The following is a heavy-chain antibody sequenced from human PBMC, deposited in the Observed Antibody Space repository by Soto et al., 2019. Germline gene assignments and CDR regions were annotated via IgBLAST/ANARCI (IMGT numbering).Heavy chain of an antibody. CDR3: TKEVSLKAHGDGGYFDY. J-gene: IGHJ4*02. Sequence: PGGSLRLSCAASGFTFDDYAMHWVRQAPGKCLEWVSGISWNSGSIGYADSVKGRFTISRDNAKNSLYLRMNSLRAEDTALYYCTKEVSLKAHGDGGYFDYWGQGXLVTVYS. V-gene: IGHV3-9*01. CDR1: GFTFDDYA. D-gene: IGHD4-17*01. CDR2: ISWNSGSI.